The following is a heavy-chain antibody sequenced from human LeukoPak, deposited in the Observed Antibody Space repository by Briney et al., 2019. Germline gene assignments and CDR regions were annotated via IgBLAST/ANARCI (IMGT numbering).Heavy chain of an antibody. CDR3: AGRPTGYSSGYIH. Sequence: GGSLRLSCAASGFTFSSYGMHWVRQAPGKGLDWVSVISGSAHKIRYADSVKGRFTISRDNSENIVYLQMNNLRAEDTAVYYCAGRPTGYSSGYIHWGQGTLVTVSS. J-gene: IGHJ4*02. CDR2: ISGSAHKI. D-gene: IGHD5-18*01. CDR1: GFTFSSYG. V-gene: IGHV3-23*01.